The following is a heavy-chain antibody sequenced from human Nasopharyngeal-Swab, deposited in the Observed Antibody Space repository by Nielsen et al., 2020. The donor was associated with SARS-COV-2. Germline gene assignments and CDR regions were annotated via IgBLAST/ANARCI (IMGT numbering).Heavy chain of an antibody. CDR1: GGSISSYY. CDR3: ARGSGDYVDY. CDR2: IYYSGST. J-gene: IGHJ4*02. D-gene: IGHD3-10*01. V-gene: IGHV4-59*13. Sequence: GSLRLSCTVSGGSISSYYWSWIRQPPGKGLEWIGYIYYSGSTNYNPSLKSRVTISVDTSKNQFSLKLSSVTAADTAVYYCARGSGDYVDYWGQGNLVTVSS.